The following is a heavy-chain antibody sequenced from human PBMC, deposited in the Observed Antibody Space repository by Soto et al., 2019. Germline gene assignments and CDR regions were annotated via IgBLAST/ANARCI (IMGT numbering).Heavy chain of an antibody. J-gene: IGHJ5*02. V-gene: IGHV4-34*01. CDR2: INHSGST. CDR1: GGSFSGYY. D-gene: IGHD6-6*01. Sequence: PETLSLTCAVYGGSFSGYYWSWIRQPPGKGLEWIGEINHSGSTNYNPSLKSRVTISVDTSKNQFSLKLSSVTAADTAVYYCARVGPFSSSAFGPKRTNWFDPWGQGTLVTVSS. CDR3: ARVGPFSSSAFGPKRTNWFDP.